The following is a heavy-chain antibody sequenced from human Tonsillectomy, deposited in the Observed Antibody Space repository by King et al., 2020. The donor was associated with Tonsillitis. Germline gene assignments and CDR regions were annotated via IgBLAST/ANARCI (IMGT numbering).Heavy chain of an antibody. V-gene: IGHV3-13*01. CDR3: ARDRTGMGFDY. D-gene: IGHD1-1*01. CDR1: GFTFSSYD. CDR2: IGTAGDT. J-gene: IGHJ4*02. Sequence: VQLVESGGGLVQPGGSLRLSCAASGFTFSSYDMHWVRQATGKGLEWVSAIGTAGDTYYPGSVKGRFTISRENAKNSLYLQMNSLRAGDTAVYYCARDRTGMGFDYWGQGTLVTVSS.